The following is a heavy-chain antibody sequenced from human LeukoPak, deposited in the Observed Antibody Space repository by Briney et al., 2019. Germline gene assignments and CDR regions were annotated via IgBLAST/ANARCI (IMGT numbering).Heavy chain of an antibody. V-gene: IGHV3-53*01. CDR3: ARDLPGRGSFDY. CDR2: IYSGGNT. CDR1: GFTVSSNY. J-gene: IGHJ4*02. D-gene: IGHD1-14*01. Sequence: GGSLRLSCAASGFTVSSNYMSWVRQAPGKGLEWVPVIYSGGNTYSADSVKGRFTISRDNPKNTVYLQMNSLRAEDTAVYYCARDLPGRGSFDYWGQGTLVTVSS.